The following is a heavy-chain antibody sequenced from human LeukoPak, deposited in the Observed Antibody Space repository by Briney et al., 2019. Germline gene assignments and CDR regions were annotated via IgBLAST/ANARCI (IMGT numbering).Heavy chain of an antibody. D-gene: IGHD4-11*01. CDR3: THYSNYRYYFDY. CDR1: GGTFSSYT. Sequence: SVKVSCKASGGTFSSYTISWVRQAPGQGLEWMGRIIPILGIANYAQKFQGRVTITADKSTSTAYMELSSLRSEDTAVDYCTHYSNYRYYFDYWGQGTLVTVSS. CDR2: IIPILGIA. V-gene: IGHV1-69*02. J-gene: IGHJ4*02.